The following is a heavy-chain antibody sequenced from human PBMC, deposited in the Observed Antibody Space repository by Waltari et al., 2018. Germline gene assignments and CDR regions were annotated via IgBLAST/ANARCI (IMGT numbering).Heavy chain of an antibody. CDR1: GYSFSSSC. J-gene: IGHJ6*01. CDR2: IIPEDTFR. CDR3: ARRGDCSGTKCYLFGDYGLDV. V-gene: IGHV5-10-1*03. Sequence: EVQLVQSGAEGKKPGESLRLSCQGSGYSFSSSCIPGLRQMPGGGREGMGVIIPEDTFRPYGHSCHAHVTMSADSSLSTAYLRWSSLKASDSAMYYCARRGDCSGTKCYLFGDYGLDVWGQGTTVTVSS. D-gene: IGHD2-21*01.